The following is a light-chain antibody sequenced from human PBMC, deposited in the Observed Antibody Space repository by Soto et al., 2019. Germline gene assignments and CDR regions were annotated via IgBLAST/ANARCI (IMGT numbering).Light chain of an antibody. V-gene: IGKV1-5*01. J-gene: IGKJ1*01. Sequence: DIQMTQSPSTLSASVGDRVTITCRASQRISTWLAWYQQKPGKAPKLLIYDASSLQSGVPARFSGSGSGTEFNLTISSLQPDDFATYHCQQYNSYSWTFGQGTKVEMK. CDR3: QQYNSYSWT. CDR2: DAS. CDR1: QRISTW.